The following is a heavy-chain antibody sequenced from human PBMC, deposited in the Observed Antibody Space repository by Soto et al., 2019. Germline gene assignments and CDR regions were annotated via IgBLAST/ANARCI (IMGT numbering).Heavy chain of an antibody. CDR3: AKDXLGXXSGXSCYA. V-gene: IGHV3-23*01. J-gene: IGHJ5*02. CDR2: ISGSGGST. CDR1: GFTFSSYA. D-gene: IGHD2-15*01. Sequence: GGSLRLSCAASGFTFSSYAMSWVRQAPGKGLEWVSAISGSGGSTYYADSVKGRFTISRDNSKNTLYLQMNSLRAEDTAVYYCAKDXLGXXSGXSCYAWGQGTLVXVXS.